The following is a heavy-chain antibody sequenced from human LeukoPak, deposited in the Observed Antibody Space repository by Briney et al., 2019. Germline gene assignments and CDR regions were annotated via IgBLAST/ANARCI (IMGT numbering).Heavy chain of an antibody. CDR2: VASSGTS. CDR3: ARVVRGVVTSNWFDP. CDR1: GGSIISYY. J-gene: IGHJ5*02. Sequence: PSETLSLTCTVSGGSIISYYWTWIRQTPGKELEWIGFVASSGTSNYNPSLKSRVSISIDTSKNQFSLALTSVTPADTAVYYCARVVRGVVTSNWFDPWGQGTLVSVSS. D-gene: IGHD2-21*02. V-gene: IGHV4-59*01.